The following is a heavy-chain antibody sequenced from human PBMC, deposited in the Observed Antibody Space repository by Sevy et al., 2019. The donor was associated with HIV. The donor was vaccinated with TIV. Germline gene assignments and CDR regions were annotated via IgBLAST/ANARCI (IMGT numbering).Heavy chain of an antibody. J-gene: IGHJ4*02. Sequence: GGSLRLSCAASGFTFSSYAMSWVRQAPGKGLEWVSAISGSGGSTYYADSVKGRFTISRDNSKNTLYLQMNSLRAEDTAVYYCAKDGPDCSGGSCYAVTIYNFDYWGQGTLVTVSS. CDR3: AKDGPDCSGGSCYAVTIYNFDY. CDR2: ISGSGGST. V-gene: IGHV3-23*01. CDR1: GFTFSSYA. D-gene: IGHD2-15*01.